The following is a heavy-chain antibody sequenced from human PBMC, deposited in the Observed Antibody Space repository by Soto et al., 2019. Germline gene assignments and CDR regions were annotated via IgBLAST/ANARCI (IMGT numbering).Heavy chain of an antibody. Sequence: ASVKVSCKASGYTFTSYAMHWVRQAPGQRLEWMGWINAGNGNTKYSQKFQGRVTITRDTSASTAYMELSSLRSEGTAVYYCASAGPQYYDILTGYYKGYYYYGMDVWGQGTTVTVSS. V-gene: IGHV1-3*01. CDR3: ASAGPQYYDILTGYYKGYYYYGMDV. CDR2: INAGNGNT. D-gene: IGHD3-9*01. CDR1: GYTFTSYA. J-gene: IGHJ6*02.